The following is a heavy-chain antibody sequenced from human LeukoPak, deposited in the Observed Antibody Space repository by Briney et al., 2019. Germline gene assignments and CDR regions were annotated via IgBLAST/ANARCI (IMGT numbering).Heavy chain of an antibody. CDR2: INHRGST. D-gene: IGHD3-10*01. CDR1: GGSISGYY. Sequence: SETLSLTCTVSGGSISGYYWSWIRQSPGKGLEWIGEINHRGSTNYNPSLKRRVTMSLDTSKNQFSLKLSSVTAADTAVYYCAKSLYGSGSYYNWFDPWGQGTLVTVSS. V-gene: IGHV4-34*01. J-gene: IGHJ5*02. CDR3: AKSLYGSGSYYNWFDP.